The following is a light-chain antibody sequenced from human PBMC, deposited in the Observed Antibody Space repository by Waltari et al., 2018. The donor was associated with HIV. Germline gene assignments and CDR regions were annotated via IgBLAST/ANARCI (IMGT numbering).Light chain of an antibody. V-gene: IGKV4-1*01. CDR3: QQYYGGPYT. CDR2: GAS. Sequence: TVMTQSQDSLPVSLGERATINCKSSQSVLYRSNNKNYLAWYQQKPGQPPKLLIYGASTRETGVPDRFSGSGYGTDFTLTISSLQAEDVAVYYCQQYYGGPYTFGQGTKLEIK. CDR1: QSVLYRSNNKNY. J-gene: IGKJ2*01.